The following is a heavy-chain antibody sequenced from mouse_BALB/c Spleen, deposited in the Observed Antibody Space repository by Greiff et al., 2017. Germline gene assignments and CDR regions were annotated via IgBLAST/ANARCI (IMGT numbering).Heavy chain of an antibody. Sequence: QVQLKESGAELMKPGASVKISCKATGYTFSSYWIEWVKQRPGHGLEWIGEILPGSGSTNYNEKFKGKATFTADTSSNTAYMQLSSLTSEDSAVYYWARWATVVATPFDYWGQGTTLTVSS. CDR1: GYTFSSYW. V-gene: IGHV1-9*01. CDR2: ILPGSGST. CDR3: ARWATVVATPFDY. D-gene: IGHD1-1*01. J-gene: IGHJ2*01.